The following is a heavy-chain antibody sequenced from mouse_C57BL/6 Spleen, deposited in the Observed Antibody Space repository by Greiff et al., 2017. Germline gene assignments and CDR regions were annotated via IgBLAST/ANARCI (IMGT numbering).Heavy chain of an antibody. CDR1: GYTFTSYW. D-gene: IGHD1-1*01. J-gene: IGHJ4*01. V-gene: IGHV1-55*01. CDR2: FYPGSGST. Sequence: VQLQQPGAELVKPGASVKMSCKASGYTFTSYWITWVKQRPGQGLEWIGDFYPGSGSTNYNEKFKSKATLTVDTSSSAAYMLLSSLTSEDSAVYICVRRCCYGSSYGAVCYWGQGPSVTVSS. CDR3: VRRCCYGSSYGAVCY.